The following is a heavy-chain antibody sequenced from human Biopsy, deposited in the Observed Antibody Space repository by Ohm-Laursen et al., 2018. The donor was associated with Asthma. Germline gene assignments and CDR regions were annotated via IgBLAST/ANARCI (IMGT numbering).Heavy chain of an antibody. V-gene: IGHV4-61*01. CDR3: ARGTIVAGIDY. D-gene: IGHD5-12*01. J-gene: IGHJ4*02. CDR2: IFYSGAT. Sequence: SDTLSLTCSVSGGSVSSDKYYWSWIRQPPGKGLEWIAYIFYSGATNYNPALKSQVAQSIDTSKSQFSLRLNSLSADDTAVYYCARGTIVAGIDYWGRGTLVTVSS. CDR1: GGSVSSDKYY.